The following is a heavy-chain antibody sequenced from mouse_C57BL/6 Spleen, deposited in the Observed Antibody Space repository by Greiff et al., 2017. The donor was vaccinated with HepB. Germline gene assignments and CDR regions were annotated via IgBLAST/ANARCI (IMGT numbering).Heavy chain of an antibody. J-gene: IGHJ4*01. D-gene: IGHD2-1*01. Sequence: VKLLESGPGLVQPSQSLSITCTVSGFSLTSYGVHWVRQSPGKGLEWLGVIWSGGSTDYNAAFISRLSISKDNSKSQVFFKMNSLQADDTAIYYCARKGNYYGNPHAMDYWGQGTSVTVSS. CDR3: ARKGNYYGNPHAMDY. CDR2: IWSGGST. CDR1: GFSLTSYG. V-gene: IGHV2-2*01.